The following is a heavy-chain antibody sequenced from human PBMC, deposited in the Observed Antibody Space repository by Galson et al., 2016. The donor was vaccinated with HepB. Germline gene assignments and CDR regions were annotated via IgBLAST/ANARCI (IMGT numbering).Heavy chain of an antibody. V-gene: IGHV1-69*13. D-gene: IGHD3-16*02. Sequence: SVKVSCKAFGGTFSSYTISWVRQAPGQGLEWMGGIIPISRTVKYAQTFQGRVTITADESTNTASMELSSLRSEDTALYYCARVGAYVWGTYRSPRAFDIWGQGKMVTVS. CDR2: IIPISRTV. CDR1: GGTFSSYT. CDR3: ARVGAYVWGTYRSPRAFDI. J-gene: IGHJ3*02.